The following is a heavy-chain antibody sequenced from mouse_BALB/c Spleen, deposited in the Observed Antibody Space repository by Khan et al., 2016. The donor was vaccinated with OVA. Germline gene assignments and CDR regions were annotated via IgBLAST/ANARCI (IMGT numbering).Heavy chain of an antibody. J-gene: IGHJ3*01. Sequence: QIQLVQSGAELAKPGASVEMSCKASGYTFTTYWMHWVKQRPGQGLEWIGYIDPSTGYTEYNQKFKDKATLTADKSSSTAYMQLSSLTSEDSAVYYCTRRGLCGILTYWGQGTLVTVSA. CDR2: IDPSTGYT. CDR1: GYTFTTYW. V-gene: IGHV1-7*01. D-gene: IGHD1-1*02. CDR3: TRRGLCGILTY.